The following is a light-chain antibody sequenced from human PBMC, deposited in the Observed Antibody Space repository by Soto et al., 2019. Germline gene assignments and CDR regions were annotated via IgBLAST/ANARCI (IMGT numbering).Light chain of an antibody. Sequence: IVLTQSPGTLSLSPGERTTLSCRSSQSISRYLAWYQQKPGQGPRLLIYGASSRATGTPDRFSGSGSGTDFTLTISRLEPEDFAVYYCQQYGSSPEITFGQGTRLEIK. CDR1: QSISRY. V-gene: IGKV3-20*01. CDR2: GAS. CDR3: QQYGSSPEIT. J-gene: IGKJ5*01.